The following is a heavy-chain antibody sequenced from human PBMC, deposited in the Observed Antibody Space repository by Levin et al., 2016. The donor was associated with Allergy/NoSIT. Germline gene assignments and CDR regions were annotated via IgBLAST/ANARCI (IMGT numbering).Heavy chain of an antibody. Sequence: WIRQPPGKGLEWVSSISSSSSYIYYADSVKGRFTISRDNAKNSLYLQMNSLRAEDTAVYYCARDIARVDYVWGSYRHDPLDAFDIWGQGTMVTVSS. D-gene: IGHD3-16*02. J-gene: IGHJ3*02. CDR3: ARDIARVDYVWGSYRHDPLDAFDI. CDR2: ISSSSSYI. V-gene: IGHV3-21*01.